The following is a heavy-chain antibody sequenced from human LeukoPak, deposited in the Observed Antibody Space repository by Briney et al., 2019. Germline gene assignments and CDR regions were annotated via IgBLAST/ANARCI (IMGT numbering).Heavy chain of an antibody. CDR2: INPNSGGT. CDR1: GYTFTGYY. Sequence: ASVKVSCKASGYTFTGYYMHWVRQAPGQGLEWMGWINPNSGGTNYAQKFQGRVTMTRDTSLNTAYMELASLTSDDTAVYYCARGSGTSWFDLWGQGTLVTVSS. J-gene: IGHJ5*02. D-gene: IGHD2-2*01. V-gene: IGHV1-2*02. CDR3: ARGSGTSWFDL.